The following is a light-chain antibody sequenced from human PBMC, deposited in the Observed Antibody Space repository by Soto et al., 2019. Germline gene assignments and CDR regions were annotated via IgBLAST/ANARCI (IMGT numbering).Light chain of an antibody. CDR2: EVN. V-gene: IGLV2-23*02. J-gene: IGLJ1*01. CDR1: SSDVGNYNL. CDR3: YSYAGSYIYYV. Sequence: QSALTQPASVSGSPGQSIAISCTGTSSDVGNYNLVSWYQQHPGKAPRLMIFEVNKRPPGVSDRFSGSKSGNTASLTISGLQAGDEADYYCYSYAGSYIYYVFGAGTKVTVL.